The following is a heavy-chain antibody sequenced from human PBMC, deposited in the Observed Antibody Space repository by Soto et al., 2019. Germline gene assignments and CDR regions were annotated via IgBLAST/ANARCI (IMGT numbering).Heavy chain of an antibody. CDR2: CIPIFGTA. Sequence: QVQLVQSGAEVKKPGSSVKVSCKASGGTFSSYAISWVRQAPGQGLEWMGGCIPIFGTANYAQKYQGRVTITADESTSTAYMELSSLRSEDTAVYYCASRTDFWSGPGYYYYGMDVWGQGTTVTVSS. V-gene: IGHV1-69*01. J-gene: IGHJ6*02. D-gene: IGHD3-3*01. CDR1: GGTFSSYA. CDR3: ASRTDFWSGPGYYYYGMDV.